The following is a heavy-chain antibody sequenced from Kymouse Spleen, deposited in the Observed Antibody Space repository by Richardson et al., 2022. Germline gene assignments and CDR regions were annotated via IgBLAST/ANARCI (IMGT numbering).Heavy chain of an antibody. CDR2: TYYRSKWYN. Sequence: QVQLQQSGPGLVKPSQTLSLTCAISGDSVSSNSAAWNWIRQSPSRGLEWLGRTYYRSKWYNDYAVSVKSRITINPDTSKNQFSLQLNSVTPEDTAVYYCARACDYYGSGS*LMLLISGAKGQWSPSLQ. D-gene: IGHD3-10*01. J-gene: IGHJ3*02. CDR1: GDSVSSNSAA. V-gene: IGHV6-1*01. CDR3: ARACDYYGSGS*LMLLIS.